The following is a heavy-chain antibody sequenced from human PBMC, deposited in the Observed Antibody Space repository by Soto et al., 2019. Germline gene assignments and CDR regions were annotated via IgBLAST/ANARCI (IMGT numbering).Heavy chain of an antibody. D-gene: IGHD5-18*01. CDR3: ARDGSDTAMVGFDY. V-gene: IGHV4-59*06. Sequence: SETLSLTCTVSGGSISSYYWSWIRQPPGKGLEWIGYIYYSGSTYYNPSLKSRVTISVDTSKNQFSLKLSSVTAADTAVYYCARDGSDTAMVGFDYWGQGTLVTVSS. J-gene: IGHJ4*02. CDR2: IYYSGST. CDR1: GGSISSYY.